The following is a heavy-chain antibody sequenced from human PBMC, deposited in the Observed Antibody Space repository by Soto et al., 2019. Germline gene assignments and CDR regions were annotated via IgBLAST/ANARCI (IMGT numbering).Heavy chain of an antibody. CDR3: ARELSGGVAGSGWYQNLFDY. Sequence: SETLSLTCTVSGGSISSSSYYWGWIRQPPGKGLEWIGSIYYSGSTYYNPSLKSRVTISVDTSKNQFSLKLSSVTAADTAVYYCARELSGGVAGSGWYQNLFDYWGQGTLVTVSS. CDR2: IYYSGST. CDR1: GGSISSSSYY. V-gene: IGHV4-39*07. J-gene: IGHJ4*02. D-gene: IGHD6-19*01.